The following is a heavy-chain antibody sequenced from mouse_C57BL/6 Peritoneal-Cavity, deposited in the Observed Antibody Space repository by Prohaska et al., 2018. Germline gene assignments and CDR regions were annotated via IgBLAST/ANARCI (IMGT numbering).Heavy chain of an antibody. CDR2: IRFAGSN. V-gene: IGHV3-6*01. J-gene: IGHJ3*01. CDR3: ASSNYAWFAY. D-gene: IGHD2-5*01. CDR1: GYSITSGYC. Sequence: TGYSITSGYCWHWFRQFPGNKLEWIATIRFAGSNNYNPTLNNRISITRDTSKNLFFLKLNSGTTEDTATYYCASSNYAWFAYWGQGTLVTVSA.